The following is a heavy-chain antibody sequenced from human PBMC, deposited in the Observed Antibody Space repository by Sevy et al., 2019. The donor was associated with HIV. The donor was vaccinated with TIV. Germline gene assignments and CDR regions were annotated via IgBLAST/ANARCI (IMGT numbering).Heavy chain of an antibody. CDR2: IKQDGSEK. D-gene: IGHD3-10*01. CDR1: GFTFSSYW. CDR3: ARDRRFGEFHY. Sequence: GGSLRLSCAASGFTFSSYWMSWVRQAPGKGLEWVANIKQDGSEKYYVDSVKGRFTISRDKAKNSLYLQMNSLRAEDTAVYYCARDRRFGEFHYWGQGTLVTVSS. V-gene: IGHV3-7*01. J-gene: IGHJ4*02.